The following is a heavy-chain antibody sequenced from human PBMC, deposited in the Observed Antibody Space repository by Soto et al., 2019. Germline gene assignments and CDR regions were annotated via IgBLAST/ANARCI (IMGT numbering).Heavy chain of an antibody. CDR1: GYTFTSYG. J-gene: IGHJ6*02. V-gene: IGHV1-18*04. CDR3: ARDGYTYGSPYYGMDV. Sequence: VASVKVSCKASGYTFTSYGISWVRQAPGQGLEWMGWISAYNGNTNYAQKLQGRVTMTTDTSTSTAYMELRSLRSDDTAVYYCARDGYTYGSPYYGMDVWGQGTTVTVSS. D-gene: IGHD5-18*01. CDR2: ISAYNGNT.